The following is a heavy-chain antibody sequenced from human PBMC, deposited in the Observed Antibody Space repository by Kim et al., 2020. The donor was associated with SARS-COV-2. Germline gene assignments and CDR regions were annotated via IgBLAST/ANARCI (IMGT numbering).Heavy chain of an antibody. CDR2: INPNSGGT. D-gene: IGHD1-7*01. Sequence: ASVKVSCKASGYTFTGYYMHWVRRAPGQGLEWMGWINPNSGGTNYAQKFQGWVTMTRDTSISTAYMELSRLRSDDTAVYYCARDFTGTMSPDYYYYGMDVWGQGTTVTVSS. CDR3: ARDFTGTMSPDYYYYGMDV. J-gene: IGHJ6*02. CDR1: GYTFTGYY. V-gene: IGHV1-2*04.